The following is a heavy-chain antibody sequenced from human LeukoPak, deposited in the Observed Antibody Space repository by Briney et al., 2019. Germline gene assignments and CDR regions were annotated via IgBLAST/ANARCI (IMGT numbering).Heavy chain of an antibody. V-gene: IGHV3-30*18. CDR1: GFTFSDYA. CDR3: AKASHRGGDCPDY. D-gene: IGHD2-21*02. J-gene: IGHJ4*02. Sequence: GGSLRLSCAASGFTFSDYAMHWVRQAPGKGLEWVGIISYDGANKFYADSVKGRFTISGDNSKNTVYLQMNSLRTEDTALYYCAKASHRGGDCPDYWGREPWSASLQ. CDR2: ISYDGANK.